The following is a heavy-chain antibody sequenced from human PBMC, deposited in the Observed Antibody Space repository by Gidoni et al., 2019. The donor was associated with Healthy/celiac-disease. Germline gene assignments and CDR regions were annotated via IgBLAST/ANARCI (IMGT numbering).Heavy chain of an antibody. CDR3: ARLQDSSGYYFLGAFDI. CDR2: IYYSGST. D-gene: IGHD3-22*01. V-gene: IGHV4-39*01. J-gene: IGHJ3*02. Sequence: DGLEWIGSIYYSGSTYYNPSLKSRVTISVDTSKNQFSLKLSSVTAADTAVYYCARLQDSSGYYFLGAFDIWGQGTMVTVSS.